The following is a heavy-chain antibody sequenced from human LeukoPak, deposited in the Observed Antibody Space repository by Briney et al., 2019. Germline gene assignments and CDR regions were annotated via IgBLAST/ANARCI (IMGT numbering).Heavy chain of an antibody. J-gene: IGHJ4*02. V-gene: IGHV4-34*01. CDR1: GGSFSGYY. CDR3: ARSRHVWGTCFDY. Sequence: MPSETLSLTCAVYGGSFSGYYWSWIRQPPGKGLEWIGEINHSGSTNYNPSLKSRVTISVDTSKNQFSLKLSSVTAADTAVYYCARSRHVWGTCFDYWGQGTLVTVSS. D-gene: IGHD3-16*01. CDR2: INHSGST.